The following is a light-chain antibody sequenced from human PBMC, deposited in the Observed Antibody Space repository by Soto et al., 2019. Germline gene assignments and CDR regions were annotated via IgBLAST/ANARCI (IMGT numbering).Light chain of an antibody. CDR3: KSYAGSTNYV. V-gene: IGLV2-8*01. Sequence: QSVRTQPPSASWSPGHSVTISCTGTKNDIGLYDFVSWYQHHPGKAPRLIIYEVVQRPSGVPDRFSGSKSGNTASLTVSGLQAADEADHFCKSYAGSTNYVFGSGTKATVL. CDR1: KNDIGLYDF. J-gene: IGLJ1*01. CDR2: EVV.